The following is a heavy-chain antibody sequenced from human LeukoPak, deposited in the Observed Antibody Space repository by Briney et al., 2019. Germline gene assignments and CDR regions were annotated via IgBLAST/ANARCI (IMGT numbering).Heavy chain of an antibody. CDR2: IIPIFGTA. V-gene: IGHV1-69*05. CDR1: GGTFSSYA. CDR3: ASLGAITGTLGY. J-gene: IGHJ4*02. D-gene: IGHD1-20*01. Sequence: SVKVSCKASGGTFSSYAISWVRQAPGQGLEWMGGIIPIFGTANYAQKFQGRVTITTDESTSTAYMELSSLRSEDTAVYYCASLGAITGTLGYWGQGTLVTVSS.